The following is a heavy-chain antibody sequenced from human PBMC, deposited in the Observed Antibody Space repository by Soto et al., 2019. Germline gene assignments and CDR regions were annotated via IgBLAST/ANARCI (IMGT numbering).Heavy chain of an antibody. CDR1: GFSFSTHW. Sequence: EVQLVESGGGLVQPGGSLRVSCAASGFSFSTHWMSWVRQAPGKGLEWVANIKEDGSEQWYVDSVKGRFTISRDNAKNSLYLQMNRLRAEDTAVYYCASDWAYVVDYWGQGTLVIVSS. CDR2: IKEDGSEQ. J-gene: IGHJ4*02. V-gene: IGHV3-7*05. D-gene: IGHD3-16*01. CDR3: ASDWAYVVDY.